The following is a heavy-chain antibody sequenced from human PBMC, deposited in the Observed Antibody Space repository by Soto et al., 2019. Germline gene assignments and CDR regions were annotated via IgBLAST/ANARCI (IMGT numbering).Heavy chain of an antibody. CDR2: ISYDGSNK. V-gene: IGHV3-30-3*01. J-gene: IGHJ4*02. CDR3: AREYHPIAAAGHFDY. CDR1: GFTFSSYA. D-gene: IGHD6-13*01. Sequence: RLSCAASGFTFSSYAMHWVRQAPGKGLEWVAVISYDGSNKYYADSVKGRFTISRDNSKNTLYLQMNSLRAEDTAVYYCAREYHPIAAAGHFDYWGQGTLVTV.